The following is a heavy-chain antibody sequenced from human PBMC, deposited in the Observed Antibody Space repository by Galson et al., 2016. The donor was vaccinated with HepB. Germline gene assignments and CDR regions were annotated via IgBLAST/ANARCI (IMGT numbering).Heavy chain of an antibody. V-gene: IGHV3-11*05. J-gene: IGHJ4*02. CDR3: ARESGWKLDY. D-gene: IGHD6-19*01. CDR1: GFTLSDYH. Sequence: SLRLSCAASGFTLSDYHMSWIRQTPGKGLEWISYINYNLNTSYADSVKGRFTISRDNAKKSVYLQMNRLRAEDTAVYYCARESGWKLDYWGQGTLVTVSS. CDR2: INYNLNTS.